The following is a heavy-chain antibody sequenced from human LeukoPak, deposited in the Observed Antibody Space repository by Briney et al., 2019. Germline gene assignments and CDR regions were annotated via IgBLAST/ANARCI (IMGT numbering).Heavy chain of an antibody. CDR3: AKRRLRPGVFDY. Sequence: PGGSLRLSCAASGFTFRGNGMHWVRQAPGKGLEWVAIIWYDGSNRYYADSVKGRFTISRDNSKNTLYLQMNSLRAEDTAVYYCAKRRLRPGVFDYWGQGTLVTVSS. V-gene: IGHV3-33*06. J-gene: IGHJ4*02. D-gene: IGHD5-12*01. CDR1: GFTFRGNG. CDR2: IWYDGSNR.